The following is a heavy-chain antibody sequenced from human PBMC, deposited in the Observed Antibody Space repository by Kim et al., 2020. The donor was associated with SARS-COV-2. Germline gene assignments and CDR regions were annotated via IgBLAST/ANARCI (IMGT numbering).Heavy chain of an antibody. V-gene: IGHV3-30*18. Sequence: GGSLRLSCAASGFTFSSYGMHWVRQAPGKGLEWVAVISYDGSNKYYADSVKGRFTISRDNSKNTLYLQMNSLRAEDTAVYYCAKDQKYYDFWSGYFSGLDDAENYDYYGMDVWGQETTVTVSS. CDR1: GFTFSSYG. CDR3: AKDQKYYDFWSGYFSGLDDAENYDYYGMDV. CDR2: ISYDGSNK. D-gene: IGHD3-3*01. J-gene: IGHJ6*02.